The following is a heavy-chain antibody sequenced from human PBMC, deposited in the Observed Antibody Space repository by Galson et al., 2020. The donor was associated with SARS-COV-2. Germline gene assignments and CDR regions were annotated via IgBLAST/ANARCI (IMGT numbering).Heavy chain of an antibody. D-gene: IGHD3-10*01. CDR2: IYSSGST. V-gene: IGHV4-39*07. CDR3: ASSGFGEYRRFDP. CDR1: GGSISSSSNY. J-gene: IGHJ5*02. Sequence: ASETLSLTCTVPGGSISSSSNYWGWIRQPPGGGLEWIARIYSSGSTNYNPSLKSRVTISIDTSKNQLSLMVSSVTAADTAVYYCASSGFGEYRRFDPWGQGTLVTVSS.